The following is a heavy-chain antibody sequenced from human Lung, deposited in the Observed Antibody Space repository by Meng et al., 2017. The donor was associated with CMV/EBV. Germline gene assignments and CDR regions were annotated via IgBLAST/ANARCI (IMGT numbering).Heavy chain of an antibody. CDR3: LRRSGGSV. D-gene: IGHD3-10*01. V-gene: IGHV4-4*02. Sequence: QVELRGAGPGLVKPSETLSLPCAVSGDSITNHNWWAWVRQPPGKGLEWIGEIPHRGSSAYNPSLKSRVSMSIDKSKNQFSLKLTSVTAADTAVYHCLRRSGGSVWGQGTLVTASS. CDR1: GDSITNHNW. CDR2: IPHRGSS. J-gene: IGHJ1*01.